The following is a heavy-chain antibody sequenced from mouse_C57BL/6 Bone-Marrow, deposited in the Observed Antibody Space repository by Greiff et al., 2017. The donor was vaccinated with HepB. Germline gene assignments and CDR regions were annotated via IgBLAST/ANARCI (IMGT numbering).Heavy chain of an antibody. J-gene: IGHJ4*01. D-gene: IGHD1-1*01. CDR1: GFSLTSYG. CDR2: IWRGGST. Sequence: QVQLKESGPGLVQPSQSLSITCTVSGFSLTSYGVHWVRQSPVKGLEWLGVIWRGGSTDYNAAFMSRLSITKDNSKSQVFFKMNSLQADDTAIYYCASSHGSSYDYAMDYWGQGTSVTVSS. V-gene: IGHV2-5*01. CDR3: ASSHGSSYDYAMDY.